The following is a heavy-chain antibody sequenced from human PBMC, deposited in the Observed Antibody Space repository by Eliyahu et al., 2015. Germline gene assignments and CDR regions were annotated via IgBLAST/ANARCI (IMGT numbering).Heavy chain of an antibody. CDR1: XGSTSXXXXY. V-gene: IGHV4-31*03. CDR2: IFYRGST. Sequence: QVQLQESGPGLVKSSQTLSLTXTVSXGSTSXXXXYWSWXRQHPGKGXEWIGNIFYRGSTYYNPSLTSRATISVDTTKNQFSLKLSSVTAADTAVYYCARAGYCSSMRPDRCYMDVWGRGTTVTVSS. D-gene: IGHD2-2*03. CDR3: ARAGYCSSMRPDRCYMDV. J-gene: IGHJ6*03.